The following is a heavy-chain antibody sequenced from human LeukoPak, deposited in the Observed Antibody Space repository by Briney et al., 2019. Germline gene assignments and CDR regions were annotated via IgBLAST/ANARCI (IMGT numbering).Heavy chain of an antibody. CDR1: GFTFSSYA. D-gene: IGHD3-3*01. CDR2: INTNGGST. CDR3: ARGVVYPTWSGPHWSDY. J-gene: IGHJ4*02. Sequence: GGSLRLSCAASGFTFSSYAMSWVRQAPGKGLEWVSAINTNGGSTYYADSVKGRFTISRDNSKSTLYLQMNSLRAEDTAVYYCARGVVYPTWSGPHWSDYWGQGTLVTVSS. V-gene: IGHV3-23*01.